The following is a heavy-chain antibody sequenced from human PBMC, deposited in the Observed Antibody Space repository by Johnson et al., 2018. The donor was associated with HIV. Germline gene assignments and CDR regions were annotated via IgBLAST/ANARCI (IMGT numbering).Heavy chain of an antibody. J-gene: IGHJ3*02. D-gene: IGHD3-16*01. CDR1: GLTFSSYG. CDR3: AKGGSGTTRIRAQKGALDI. V-gene: IGHV3-30*02. Sequence: QEQLVESGGGVVQPGGSLRLSCAAPGLTFSSYGMHWVRQAPGKGLEWVAFIHYDGSNKYYADSVKGRFTITRDNSKNTLYLQTNSLRAEDTAVYYGAKGGSGTTRIRAQKGALDIWGQGTMVTVSS. CDR2: IHYDGSNK.